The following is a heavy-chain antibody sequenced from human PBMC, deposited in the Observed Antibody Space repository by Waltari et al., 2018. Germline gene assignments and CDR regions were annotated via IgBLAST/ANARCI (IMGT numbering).Heavy chain of an antibody. CDR2: VDPEDGET. J-gene: IGHJ3*02. D-gene: IGHD3-3*01. Sequence: EVQLVQSGAEVKKPGATVKISCKASGYTFTDYYMHWVQQAPGKGLEWMGRVDPEDGETIYAEKFQGRVTITADTSTDTAYMELSSLRSEDTAVYYCARGITIFGVVIPDAFDIWGQGTMVTVSS. CDR3: ARGITIFGVVIPDAFDI. V-gene: IGHV1-69-2*01. CDR1: GYTFTDYY.